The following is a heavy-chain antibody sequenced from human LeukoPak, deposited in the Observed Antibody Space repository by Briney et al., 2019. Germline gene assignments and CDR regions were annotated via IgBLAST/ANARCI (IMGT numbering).Heavy chain of an antibody. Sequence: PGGSLRLSCAASGFTFDKYAMHWVRQVPGKGLEWVSGITWKGHTMGYVDSVKGRFTISRDNAKNSLYLEMNSLTAEDTALYYCAKDVGDISRCLDYWGQGTLVTVSS. V-gene: IGHV3-9*01. CDR3: AKDVGDISRCLDY. J-gene: IGHJ4*02. CDR2: ITWKGHTM. D-gene: IGHD4-17*01. CDR1: GFTFDKYA.